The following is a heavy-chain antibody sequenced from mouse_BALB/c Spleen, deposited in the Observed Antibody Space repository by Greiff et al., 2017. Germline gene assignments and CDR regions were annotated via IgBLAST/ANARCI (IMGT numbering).Heavy chain of an antibody. CDR3: ARRTLTGTRGWFAY. CDR2: INPDSSTI. D-gene: IGHD4-1*01. Sequence: EVKVIESGGGLVQPGGSLKLSCAASGFDFSRYWMSWVRQAPGKGLEWIGEINPDSSTINYTPSLKDKFIISRDNAKNTLYLQMSKVRSEDTALYYCARRTLTGTRGWFAYWGQGTLVTVSA. J-gene: IGHJ3*01. V-gene: IGHV4-1*02. CDR1: GFDFSRYW.